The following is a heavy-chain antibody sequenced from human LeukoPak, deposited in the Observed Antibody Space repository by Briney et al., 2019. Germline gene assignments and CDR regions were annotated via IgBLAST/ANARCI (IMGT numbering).Heavy chain of an antibody. Sequence: SETLSLTCTVSDDSISDYYRGWIRQPPGKGLEWIGYFHNSGTSTYNPSLKSRVTISVDTSKNQFSLKLSSVTAADTAVYYCARGGFGVVIHDAFDIWGQGTMVTVSS. V-gene: IGHV4-59*01. CDR1: DDSISDYY. D-gene: IGHD3-3*01. CDR2: FHNSGTS. J-gene: IGHJ3*02. CDR3: ARGGFGVVIHDAFDI.